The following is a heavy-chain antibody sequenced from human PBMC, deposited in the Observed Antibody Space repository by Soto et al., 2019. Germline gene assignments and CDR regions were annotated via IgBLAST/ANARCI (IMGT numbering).Heavy chain of an antibody. V-gene: IGHV3-30-3*01. J-gene: IGHJ6*02. CDR2: ISYDGSNK. CDR1: GFTFSSYA. CDR3: ARDRSSGLAGMDV. D-gene: IGHD6-19*01. Sequence: QVQLVESGGGVVQPGRSLRLSCAASGFTFSSYAMHWVRQAPGKGLEWVAVISYDGSNKYYADSVKGRFTISRDNSKNTLYLQMNSLRAEDTAVYYFARDRSSGLAGMDVWGQGTTVTVSS.